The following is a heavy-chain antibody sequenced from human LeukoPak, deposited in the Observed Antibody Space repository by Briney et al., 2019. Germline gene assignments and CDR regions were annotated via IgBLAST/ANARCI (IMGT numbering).Heavy chain of an antibody. CDR2: IYSGGST. Sequence: GGSLRLSCAASGFTFSSYAMSWVRQAPGKGLEWVSVIYSGGSTKYADSVKGRFTISRDNSKITLYLQMNSLRVEDTALYYCASRSGGDYPYFDYWGQGTLVTVSS. V-gene: IGHV3-23*03. J-gene: IGHJ4*02. CDR3: ASRSGGDYPYFDY. D-gene: IGHD4-17*01. CDR1: GFTFSSYA.